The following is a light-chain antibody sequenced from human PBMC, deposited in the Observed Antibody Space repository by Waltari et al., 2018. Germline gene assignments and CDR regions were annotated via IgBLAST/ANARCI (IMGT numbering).Light chain of an antibody. J-gene: IGLJ3*02. CDR3: CSYAGSHTWV. CDR2: DVT. CDR1: SRNFGDYNY. V-gene: IGLV2-11*01. Sequence: QSALTQPRPVSGSPGQSVTISCTGTSRNFGDYNYVSWYQHHPGKAPQLMIYDVTKRPSGVPDRFSGSKSGNTASLTISGLQAEDEADYYCCSYAGSHTWVFGGGTKLTVL.